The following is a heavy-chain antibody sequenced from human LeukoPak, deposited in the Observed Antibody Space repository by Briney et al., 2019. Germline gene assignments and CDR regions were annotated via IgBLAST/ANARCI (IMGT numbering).Heavy chain of an antibody. J-gene: IGHJ4*02. V-gene: IGHV4-39*07. Sequence: SETLSLTCTVSGGSISSSSYYWGWIRQPPGKGLEWIGSIYYSGSTYYKPSLKSRVTVSVDTSKNQFSLKLSSVTAADTAVYYCARDLTHTAMAAYDYWGQGTLVTVSS. CDR1: GGSISSSSYY. D-gene: IGHD5-18*01. CDR2: IYYSGST. CDR3: ARDLTHTAMAAYDY.